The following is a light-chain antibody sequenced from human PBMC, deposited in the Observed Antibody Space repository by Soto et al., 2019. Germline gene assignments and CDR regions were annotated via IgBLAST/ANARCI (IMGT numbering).Light chain of an antibody. CDR3: QQYNSYSGT. CDR1: QSISSW. V-gene: IGKV1-5*01. CDR2: DAS. Sequence: DIQMTHSPSTLSASVGDRVTITCRASQSISSWLAGYQQKPGKAPKLLIYDASSLESGVASRFSGSGSGTEFTLTISSLQPDDFATYYCQQYNSYSGTFGQGTKVEIK. J-gene: IGKJ1*01.